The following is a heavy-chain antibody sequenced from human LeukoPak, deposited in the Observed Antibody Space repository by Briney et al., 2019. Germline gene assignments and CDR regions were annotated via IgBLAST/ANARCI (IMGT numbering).Heavy chain of an antibody. CDR3: VKRGATVRRTYFFDS. Sequence: PGGSLRLSCVASGFTFNAFGMHWVRQAPGKGLEWEAFIRYDGNDKYYSGSVEGRFTISRDNPKNTLYLQMNSLRVEDTSFYYCVKRGATVRRTYFFDSWGQGALVTVSS. D-gene: IGHD1-26*01. CDR1: GFTFNAFG. CDR2: IRYDGNDK. V-gene: IGHV3-30*02. J-gene: IGHJ4*02.